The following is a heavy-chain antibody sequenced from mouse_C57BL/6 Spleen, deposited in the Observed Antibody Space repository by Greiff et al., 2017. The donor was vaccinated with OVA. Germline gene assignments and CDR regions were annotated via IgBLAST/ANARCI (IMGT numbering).Heavy chain of an antibody. D-gene: IGHD2-5*01. J-gene: IGHJ4*01. Sequence: EVQLQESGAELVKPGASVKLSCTASGFNIKDYYMHWVKQRTEQGLEWIGRIDPEDGDTKYAPKFQGKATITADTSSNTAYLQLSSLTSEDTAVYYCASPSYYSNAPYAMDYWGQGTSVTVSS. CDR3: ASPSYYSNAPYAMDY. CDR1: GFNIKDYY. CDR2: IDPEDGDT. V-gene: IGHV14-2*01.